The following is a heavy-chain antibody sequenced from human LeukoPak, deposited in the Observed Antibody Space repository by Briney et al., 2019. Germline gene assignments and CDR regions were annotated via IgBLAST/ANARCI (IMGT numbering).Heavy chain of an antibody. CDR1: GYTFTSCG. CDR2: ISGYNGNT. D-gene: IGHD5-12*01. Sequence: GASVTVSCKASGYTFTSCGISWVRQAPGQGLEWMGWISGYNGNTNYAQKLQGRVTMTTDTSTSTAYMELSSLRSDDTAVYYCAREGYIVATSDYWGQGTLVTVSS. CDR3: AREGYIVATSDY. J-gene: IGHJ4*02. V-gene: IGHV1-18*01.